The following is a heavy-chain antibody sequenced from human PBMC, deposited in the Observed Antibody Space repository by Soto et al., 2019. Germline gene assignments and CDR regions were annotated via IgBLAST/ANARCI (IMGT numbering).Heavy chain of an antibody. CDR1: GVSISSYY. D-gene: IGHD5-12*01. Sequence: SETLSLTCTVSGVSISSYYWSWIRQPPGKGLEWIGYIYYSGSTNYNPSLKSRVTISVDTSKNQFSLKLSSVTAADTAVYYCASSSGYDYELDYWGQGTLVTVSS. J-gene: IGHJ4*02. V-gene: IGHV4-59*01. CDR3: ASSSGYDYELDY. CDR2: IYYSGST.